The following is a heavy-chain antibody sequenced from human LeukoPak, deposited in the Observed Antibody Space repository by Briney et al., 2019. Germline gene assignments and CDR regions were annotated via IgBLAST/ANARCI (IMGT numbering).Heavy chain of an antibody. Sequence: PGGSLRLSCAASGFTFSSYSMNWVRQAPGKGLEWVSSISSSSSYIYYADSVKGRFTISRDNAKNSLYLQMNSLRAEDTAVYYCARDAPSFGVGDDAFDIWGQGTMVTVSS. D-gene: IGHD3-3*01. CDR3: ARDAPSFGVGDDAFDI. J-gene: IGHJ3*02. V-gene: IGHV3-21*01. CDR2: ISSSSSYI. CDR1: GFTFSSYS.